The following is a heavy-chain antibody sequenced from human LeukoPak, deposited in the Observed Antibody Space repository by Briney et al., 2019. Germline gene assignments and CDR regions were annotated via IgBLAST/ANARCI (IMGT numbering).Heavy chain of an antibody. V-gene: IGHV4-4*09. D-gene: IGHD3-10*01. Sequence: SETLSLTCTVSGGSISSYYWSWIRQPPGKGLEWIGYIYTSGTTNNNPPPKRRVTKSVDTSKNQSSLKLSSVTPAHTAVYYCARHPKGILWFGGLDYWGQGTLVTVSS. J-gene: IGHJ4*02. CDR2: IYTSGTT. CDR1: GGSISSYY. CDR3: ARHPKGILWFGGLDY.